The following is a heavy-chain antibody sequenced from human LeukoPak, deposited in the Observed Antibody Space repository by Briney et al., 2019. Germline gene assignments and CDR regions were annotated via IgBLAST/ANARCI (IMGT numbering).Heavy chain of an antibody. D-gene: IGHD6-13*01. CDR1: GGSISSSSYY. Sequence: SETLSLTCTVSGGSISSSSYYWGWIRQPPGKGLEWIGEINHSGSTNYNPSLKSRVTISVDTSKNQFSLKLSSVTAADTAVYYCARGLEDSSSPQNWFDPWGQGTLVTVSS. J-gene: IGHJ5*02. CDR2: INHSGST. V-gene: IGHV4-39*07. CDR3: ARGLEDSSSPQNWFDP.